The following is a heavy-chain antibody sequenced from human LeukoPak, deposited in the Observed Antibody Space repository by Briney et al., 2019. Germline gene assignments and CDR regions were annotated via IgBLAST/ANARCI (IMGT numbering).Heavy chain of an antibody. CDR1: GFTFETYW. V-gene: IGHV3-7*02. J-gene: IGHJ6*03. D-gene: IGHD5-24*01. Sequence: GGSLRLSCEVSGFTFETYWMSWVRQAPGKGLEWVANIDEDGNEEHYVRSVKGRFTISRDNAKNLVYLQMNSLRVDNTAVYYCTRGETMDVWGKGTAVTVSS. CDR3: TRGETMDV. CDR2: IDEDGNEE.